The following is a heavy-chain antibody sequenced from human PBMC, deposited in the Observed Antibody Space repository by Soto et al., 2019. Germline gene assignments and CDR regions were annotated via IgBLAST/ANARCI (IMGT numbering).Heavy chain of an antibody. V-gene: IGHV1-18*04. D-gene: IGHD6-13*01. J-gene: IGHJ4*02. CDR2: ISAYNGNT. CDR3: PRDVVHRSSSIDY. CDR1: CYTVTSYG. Sequence: ASVKVSWNTYCYTVTSYGIIWVRQAPGQGLEWMGWISAYNGNTNYAQKLQGRVTMTTDTSTSTADMELRSLRSDDTAVYYCPRDVVHRSSSIDYWGQGTLVT.